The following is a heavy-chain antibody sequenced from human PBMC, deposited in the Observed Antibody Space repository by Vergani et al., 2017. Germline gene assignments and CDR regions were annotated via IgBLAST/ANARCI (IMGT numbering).Heavy chain of an antibody. CDR3: ARDEDVDIVATPWNYYYGMDV. J-gene: IGHJ6*02. CDR2: ISSSSSYI. Sequence: EVQLVESGGGLVKPGGSLRLSCAASGFTFSSYSMNWVRQAPGKGLEWVSSISSSSSYIYYADSVKGRFTISRDNAKNSLYLQMNSLRAEDTAVYYCARDEDVDIVATPWNYYYGMDVWGQGTTVTVSS. V-gene: IGHV3-21*01. CDR1: GFTFSSYS. D-gene: IGHD5-12*01.